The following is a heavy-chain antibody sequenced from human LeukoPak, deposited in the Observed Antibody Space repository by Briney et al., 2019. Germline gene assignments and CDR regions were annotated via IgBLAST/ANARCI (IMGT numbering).Heavy chain of an antibody. CDR2: IYYSGST. CDR3: ARLVFSGYDNGRDY. Sequence: PSETLALTCTVSGRSISSYYWSWIRQPPGKGLEWIGYIYYSGSTNYNPSLKSRVTISVDTSKNQFSLKLSSVTAADTAVYYCARLVFSGYDNGRDYWGQGTLVTVSS. J-gene: IGHJ4*02. CDR1: GRSISSYY. D-gene: IGHD5-12*01. V-gene: IGHV4-59*08.